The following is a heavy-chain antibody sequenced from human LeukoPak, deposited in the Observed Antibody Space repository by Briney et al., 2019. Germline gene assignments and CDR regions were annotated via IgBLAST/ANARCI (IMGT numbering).Heavy chain of an antibody. Sequence: PSETLSLTCTVSGGSISSSSYYWGWIRQPPGKGLEWIGSIYYSGSTYYNPSLKSRVNISVDTSKNQFSLKLRSVTAADTAVYYCARARQWLPIDYWGQGTLVTVSS. CDR1: GGSISSSSYY. CDR3: ARARQWLPIDY. J-gene: IGHJ4*02. CDR2: IYYSGST. D-gene: IGHD6-19*01. V-gene: IGHV4-39*01.